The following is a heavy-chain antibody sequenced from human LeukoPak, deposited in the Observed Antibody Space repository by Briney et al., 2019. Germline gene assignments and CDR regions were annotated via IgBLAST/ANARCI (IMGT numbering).Heavy chain of an antibody. J-gene: IGHJ6*03. D-gene: IGHD2-15*01. CDR1: GGSISSYY. Sequence: PSETLSLTCTVSGGSISSYYWNWIRQSPGKGLEWIGHIYSSGSTNYNPSLKGRLTMSVDTSKNHFSLKLSSVTAADTAVYFCARTPRIEPYFYMDVWGNGTAVTVSS. CDR3: ARTPRIEPYFYMDV. CDR2: IYSSGST. V-gene: IGHV4-59*08.